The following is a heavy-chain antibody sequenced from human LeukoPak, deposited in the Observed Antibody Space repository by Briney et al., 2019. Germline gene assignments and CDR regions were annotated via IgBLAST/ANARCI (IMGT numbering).Heavy chain of an antibody. CDR2: MNPNSGNT. CDR1: GYTFTSYD. CDR3: ARSFYGDYDDAFDI. V-gene: IGHV1-8*03. Sequence: ASVKVSCKASGYTFTSYDINWVRQATGQGLEWMGWMNPNSGNTGYAQKLQGRVTITRNTSISTAYMELSSLRSEDTAVYYCARSFYGDYDDAFDIWGQGTMVTVSS. J-gene: IGHJ3*02. D-gene: IGHD4-17*01.